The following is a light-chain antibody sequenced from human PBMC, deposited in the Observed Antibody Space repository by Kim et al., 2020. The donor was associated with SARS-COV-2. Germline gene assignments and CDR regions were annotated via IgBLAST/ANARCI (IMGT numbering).Light chain of an antibody. CDR1: QSLLHSNGYNY. J-gene: IGKJ2*01. CDR2: LRS. CDR3: MQALQTPYT. Sequence: EPASISCRSSQSLLHSNGYNYLDWYLQKPGQSPQLLIYLRSNRASGVPGRFSGSGSGTDFTLEISRVEAEDVGIYYCMQALQTPYTFGQGTKLEI. V-gene: IGKV2-28*01.